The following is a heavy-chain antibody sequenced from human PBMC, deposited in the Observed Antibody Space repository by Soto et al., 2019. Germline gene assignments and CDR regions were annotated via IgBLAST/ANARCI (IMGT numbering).Heavy chain of an antibody. J-gene: IGHJ3*02. Sequence: SLRLSCAASGFTVSSNYMSWVRQAPGKGLEWVSVIFTGGSTYYADSVKGRFTISRHSSMNTVYLQMDSLRAEDTAVYYCASDRQSSGWLDAFDIWGQGTIVTVSS. V-gene: IGHV3-53*04. CDR1: GFTVSSNY. CDR2: IFTGGST. CDR3: ASDRQSSGWLDAFDI. D-gene: IGHD6-19*01.